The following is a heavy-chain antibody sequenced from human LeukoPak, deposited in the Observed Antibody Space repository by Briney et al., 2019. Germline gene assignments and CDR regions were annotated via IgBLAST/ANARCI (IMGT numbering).Heavy chain of an antibody. CDR2: IYYSGST. CDR1: GGSISSNNYY. J-gene: IGHJ4*02. V-gene: IGHV4-39*07. Sequence: SETLSLTCTVSGGSISSNNYYWGWIRQPPGKRLEWIGNIYYSGSTYYNPSLKSRVTISVDTSKNQFSLKLSSVTAADTAVYYCARDSRGGMATYGYWGQGTLVTVSS. CDR3: ARDSRGGMATYGY. D-gene: IGHD5-24*01.